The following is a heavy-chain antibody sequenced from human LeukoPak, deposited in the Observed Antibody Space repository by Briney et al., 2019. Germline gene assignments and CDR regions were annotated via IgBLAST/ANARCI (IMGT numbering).Heavy chain of an antibody. CDR1: GYTFTEYY. V-gene: IGHV1-2*02. D-gene: IGHD6-13*01. Sequence: ASVKVSCKASGYTFTEYYIHWVRQAPGQGLEWMGWINPNSGGTNYAQQFQGRVTMTRDTSISTAYMELSSLTSDDTAVYYCARDQQRGGYWGQGTLVTVSS. CDR2: INPNSGGT. J-gene: IGHJ4*02. CDR3: ARDQQRGGY.